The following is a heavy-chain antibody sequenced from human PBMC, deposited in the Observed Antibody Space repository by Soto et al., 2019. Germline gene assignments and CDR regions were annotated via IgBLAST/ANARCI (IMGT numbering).Heavy chain of an antibody. CDR2: IFYSGST. V-gene: IGHV4-59*01. D-gene: IGHD3-10*02. Sequence: QVQLQESGPGLVKPSETLSLTCTVSGGSISSYYWSWIRQPPGKGLEWFGFIFYSGSTSYNPSLKSRVTISIATSEYQFSLKLNSVTTADTAVYYCATMIGDPVLSFDSWGQGTLVAVSS. CDR3: ATMIGDPVLSFDS. CDR1: GGSISSYY. J-gene: IGHJ5*01.